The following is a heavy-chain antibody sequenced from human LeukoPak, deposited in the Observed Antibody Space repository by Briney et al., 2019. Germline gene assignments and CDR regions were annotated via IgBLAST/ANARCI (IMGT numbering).Heavy chain of an antibody. V-gene: IGHV3-48*02. Sequence: GGSLRLSCAASGFTFSSYSMNWVRQAPGKGLEWVSYISSSGSTIYSAGSMKGRFTISRDNAKNSLYLQMNSRRDEDTAVYYCARGGDSSYYGDYWGQGTLVTVSS. J-gene: IGHJ4*02. CDR3: ARGGDSSYYGDY. CDR2: ISSSGSTI. CDR1: GFTFSSYS. D-gene: IGHD3-22*01.